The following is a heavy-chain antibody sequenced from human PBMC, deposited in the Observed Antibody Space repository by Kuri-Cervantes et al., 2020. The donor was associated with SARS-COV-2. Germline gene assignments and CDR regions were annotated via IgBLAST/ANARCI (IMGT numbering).Heavy chain of an antibody. J-gene: IGHJ4*02. D-gene: IGHD3-22*01. V-gene: IGHV3-30*18. CDR1: GFTFSSHG. Sequence: GESLKISCAASGFTFSSHGMHWVRQAPGKGLEWVAVISYDGSNKYYADSVKGRFTISRDNSKNTLYLQMNSLRAEDTAVYYCAKDSGYYDSSGYYRYWGQGTLVTVSS. CDR3: AKDSGYYDSSGYYRY. CDR2: ISYDGSNK.